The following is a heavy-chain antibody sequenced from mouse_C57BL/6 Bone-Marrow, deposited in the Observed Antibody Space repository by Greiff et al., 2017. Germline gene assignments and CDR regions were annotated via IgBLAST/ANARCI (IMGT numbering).Heavy chain of an antibody. Sequence: DVQLQESGPELVKPGASVKISCKASGYSFTGYYMNWVKQSPEKSLEWIGEINPSTGGTTYNQKFKAKATLTVDKSSSTAYMQLKSLTSEDSAVYYCARYDYDGAGAYWGQGTLVTVSA. J-gene: IGHJ3*01. CDR2: INPSTGGT. CDR1: GYSFTGYY. CDR3: ARYDYDGAGAY. D-gene: IGHD2-4*01. V-gene: IGHV1-42*01.